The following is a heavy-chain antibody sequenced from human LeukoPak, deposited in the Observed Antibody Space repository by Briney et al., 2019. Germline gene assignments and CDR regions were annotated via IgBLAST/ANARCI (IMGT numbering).Heavy chain of an antibody. CDR1: GFTFSSYG. D-gene: IGHD5-18*01. CDR2: IPYDGSNK. CDR3: AILDTTMGDHDAFDI. V-gene: IGHV3-30*03. Sequence: GGSLRLSCAASGFTFSSYGVHWVRQAPGKGLEWVAVIPYDGSNKYYADSVKGRFTISRDNSKNTLYLQMNSLRAEDTAVYYCAILDTTMGDHDAFDIWGQGTMVTVSS. J-gene: IGHJ3*02.